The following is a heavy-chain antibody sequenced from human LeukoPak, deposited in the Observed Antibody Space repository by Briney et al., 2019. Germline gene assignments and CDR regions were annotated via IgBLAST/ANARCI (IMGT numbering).Heavy chain of an antibody. CDR2: ISGSGGST. Sequence: GGSLRLSCGASGFTFSSYGMSWVRQAPGRGLEWVSGISGSGGSTYYADSVKGRFTISRDNSKNTLYLQMNSLRVEDTAVYYCAKNGDRGAYCTGGTCYPYFYYYMDVWGKGTTVTI. D-gene: IGHD2-15*01. J-gene: IGHJ6*03. CDR3: AKNGDRGAYCTGGTCYPYFYYYMDV. V-gene: IGHV3-23*01. CDR1: GFTFSSYG.